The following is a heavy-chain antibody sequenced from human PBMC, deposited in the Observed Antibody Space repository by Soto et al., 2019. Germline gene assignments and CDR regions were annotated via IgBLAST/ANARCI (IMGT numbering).Heavy chain of an antibody. D-gene: IGHD3-16*02. Sequence: SETLSLTCTVSGGSISSYYWSWIRQPPGKGLEWIGYIYYSGSTNYNPSLKSRVTISVDTSKNQFSLKLGSVTAADTAVYYCAGSDYDYIWRSYRYRCAFDIWGQGTMVTVSS. J-gene: IGHJ3*02. CDR2: IYYSGST. CDR3: AGSDYDYIWRSYRYRCAFDI. CDR1: GGSISSYY. V-gene: IGHV4-59*01.